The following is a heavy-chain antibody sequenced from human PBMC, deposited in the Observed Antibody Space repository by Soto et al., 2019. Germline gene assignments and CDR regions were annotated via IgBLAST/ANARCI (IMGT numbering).Heavy chain of an antibody. Sequence: GESLKISCKGSGYSSAGDWITWVRQKPGKGLEWMGRIDPSDSQTYYSPSFRGHVTISATKSITTVFLQWSSLRASDTAMYYCARQIYDSDTGPNFQYYFDSWGQGTPVTVSS. CDR3: ARQIYDSDTGPNFQYYFDS. CDR1: GYSSAGDW. CDR2: IDPSDSQT. J-gene: IGHJ4*02. V-gene: IGHV5-10-1*01. D-gene: IGHD3-22*01.